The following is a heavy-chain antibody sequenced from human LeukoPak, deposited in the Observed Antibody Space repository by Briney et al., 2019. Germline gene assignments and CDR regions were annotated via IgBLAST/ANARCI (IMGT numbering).Heavy chain of an antibody. J-gene: IGHJ4*02. CDR2: IKQDGSEK. D-gene: IGHD2-15*01. Sequence: GGSLRLSCAASGFTFSDYYMRWIRQAPGKGLEWVANIKQDGSEKYYVDSVKGRFTISRDNAKNSLYLQMNSLRAEDTAVYYCARAEDIVVVVAAMVDYWGQGTLVTVSS. V-gene: IGHV3-7*01. CDR3: ARAEDIVVVVAAMVDY. CDR1: GFTFSDYY.